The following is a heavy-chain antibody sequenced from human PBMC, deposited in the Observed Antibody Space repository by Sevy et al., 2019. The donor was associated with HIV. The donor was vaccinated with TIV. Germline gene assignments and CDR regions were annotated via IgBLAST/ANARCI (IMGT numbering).Heavy chain of an antibody. Sequence: ASVKVSCKASGYTFTSYGISWVRQAPGQGLEWMGWISAYNGNTNYAQKLQGRVTMTTDTSTSTAYMGLRGLRSDDTAVYYCARVRHSSGYYFPLDYWGQGTLVTVSS. V-gene: IGHV1-18*04. D-gene: IGHD3-22*01. CDR1: GYTFTSYG. J-gene: IGHJ4*02. CDR3: ARVRHSSGYYFPLDY. CDR2: ISAYNGNT.